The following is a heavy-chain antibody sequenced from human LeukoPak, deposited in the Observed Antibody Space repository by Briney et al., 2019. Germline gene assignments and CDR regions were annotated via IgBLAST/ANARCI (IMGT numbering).Heavy chain of an antibody. CDR3: AKAKHYYDSSGYYYENYFDY. D-gene: IGHD3-22*01. J-gene: IGHJ4*02. CDR2: ISGSGGST. Sequence: GGSLRLSCAASGFTFSSYAMSWVRQAPGKGLEWVSAISGSGGSTYYADSVKGRFTISRDNSKNTLYLQMNSLRAEDTAVYYCAKAKHYYDSSGYYYENYFDYWGQGTLVTVSS. V-gene: IGHV3-23*01. CDR1: GFTFSSYA.